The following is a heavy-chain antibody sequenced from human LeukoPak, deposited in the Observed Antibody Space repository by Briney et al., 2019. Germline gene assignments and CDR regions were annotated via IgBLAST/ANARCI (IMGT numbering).Heavy chain of an antibody. CDR2: ISSSSSYI. Sequence: PGGSLRLSCAASGFTFSSYSMNWVRQAPGKGLEWVSSISSSSSYIYYADSVKGRFTISRDNAKNSLFLQMNTLRAEDTAVYYCAREDASAFDIWGQGTMVTVSS. J-gene: IGHJ3*02. CDR1: GFTFSSYS. CDR3: AREDASAFDI. V-gene: IGHV3-21*01.